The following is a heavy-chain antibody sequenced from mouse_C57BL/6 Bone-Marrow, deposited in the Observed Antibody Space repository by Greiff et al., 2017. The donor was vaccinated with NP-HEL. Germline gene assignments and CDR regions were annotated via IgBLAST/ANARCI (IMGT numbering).Heavy chain of an antibody. J-gene: IGHJ2*01. CDR3: ARYYYGSSYFDY. V-gene: IGHV5-4*03. CDR1: GFTFSSYA. D-gene: IGHD1-1*01. Sequence: EVMLVESGGGLVKPGGSLKLSCAASGFTFSSYAMSWVRQTPEKRLEWVAIISDGGSYTYYPDNVKGRFTISRDNAKNNLYLQISHLKTEDTAMYYCARYYYGSSYFDYWGQGTTLTVSS. CDR2: ISDGGSYT.